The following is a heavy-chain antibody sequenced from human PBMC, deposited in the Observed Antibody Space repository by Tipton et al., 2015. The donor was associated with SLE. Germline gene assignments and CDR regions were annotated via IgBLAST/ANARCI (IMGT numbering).Heavy chain of an antibody. J-gene: IGHJ4*02. D-gene: IGHD3-10*01. V-gene: IGHV3-20*04. CDR2: ISWNGANT. CDR1: GFTFDDYG. Sequence: SLRLSCEASGFTFDDYGTSWVRQAPGKGLEWVAGISWNGANTGYADSLKGRITISRDNAKTSLYLQLNSLRPEDTAFYYCAAYYYGSGYYFDYWGRGALVSVSS. CDR3: AAYYYGSGYYFDY.